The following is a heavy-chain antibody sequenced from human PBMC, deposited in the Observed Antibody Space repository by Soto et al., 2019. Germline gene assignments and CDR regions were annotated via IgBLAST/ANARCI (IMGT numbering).Heavy chain of an antibody. J-gene: IGHJ4*02. CDR2: ISSSSSYI. CDR3: ARGETVRGRGY. D-gene: IGHD3-10*01. V-gene: IGHV3-21*01. Sequence: GGSLRLSCAASGFTFSSYSMNWVRQAPGKGLEWVSSISSSSSYIYYADSVKGRFTISRDNAKNSLYLQMNSLRAEDTAVYYCARGETVRGRGYWGQGTLVTVSS. CDR1: GFTFSSYS.